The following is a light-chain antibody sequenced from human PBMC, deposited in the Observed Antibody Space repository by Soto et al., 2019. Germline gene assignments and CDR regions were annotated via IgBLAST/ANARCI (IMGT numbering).Light chain of an antibody. Sequence: DIQMTQSPSTLSASVGDRVTITCRASQSISYWLAWYQQKPGKDPKLLIYKASSLESGVPSRFSGSGSGTEFTLTISSLQPDDFATYYCQQYHSYPIAFGQGTRLAIK. CDR1: QSISYW. J-gene: IGKJ5*01. V-gene: IGKV1-5*03. CDR2: KAS. CDR3: QQYHSYPIA.